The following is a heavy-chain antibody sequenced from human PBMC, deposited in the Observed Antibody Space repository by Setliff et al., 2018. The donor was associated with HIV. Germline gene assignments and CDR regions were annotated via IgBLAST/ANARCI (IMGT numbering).Heavy chain of an antibody. CDR1: GFTFSSYS. CDR3: ARRIDNSGSFPDKNWFDT. CDR2: ISYTGST. J-gene: IGHJ5*02. V-gene: IGHV4-59*08. D-gene: IGHD3-10*01. Sequence: GSLRLSCAASGFTFSSYSMNWIRQPPGKGLEWIGTISYTGSTNYDPSLKSRVTISLDTSKNQCFLKLSSVTAPDTAVYYCARRIDNSGSFPDKNWFDTWGQGSLVTVSS.